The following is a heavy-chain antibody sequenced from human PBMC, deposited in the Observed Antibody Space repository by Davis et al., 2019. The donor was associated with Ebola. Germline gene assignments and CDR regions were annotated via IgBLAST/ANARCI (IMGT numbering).Heavy chain of an antibody. CDR2: ISSSGSTI. CDR1: GFTFSSYD. J-gene: IGHJ3*02. V-gene: IGHV3-48*03. CDR3: AREDIVVVQAAIFDGPAFDI. D-gene: IGHD2-2*02. Sequence: GGSLRLSCAASGFTFSSYDMNCVRQAPGMRLEWVSYISSSGSTIYYADSVKGRFTISRDNAKNSLYLQMNSLRAEDTAVYYCAREDIVVVQAAIFDGPAFDIWGRGTMVTVSS.